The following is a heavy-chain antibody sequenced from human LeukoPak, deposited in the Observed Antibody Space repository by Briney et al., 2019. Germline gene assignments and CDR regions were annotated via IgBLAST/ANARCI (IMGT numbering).Heavy chain of an antibody. D-gene: IGHD6-13*01. CDR2: IYYSGTT. CDR1: GGSIDSNS. J-gene: IGHJ5*02. CDR3: ARRSSSWKNWFDP. V-gene: IGHV4-59*01. Sequence: SETLSLTCTVSGGSIDSNSWTWIRQPPGKGLEWIGYIYYSGTTKYNPSLKSRVTMSVDMSKNQFSLKLSSVTAADTAVYYCARRSSSWKNWFDPWGQGTLVTVSS.